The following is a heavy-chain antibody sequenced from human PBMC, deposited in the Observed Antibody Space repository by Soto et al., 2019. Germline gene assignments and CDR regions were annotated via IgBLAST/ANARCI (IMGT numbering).Heavy chain of an antibody. Sequence: GGSLRLSCAASGFTFSTYAMNWVRQAPGKGLEWVSAVSSSGGSTFYADSVKGRFTISRDNSKNTLYLQMNSLRADDAAVYYCAKKKSAVVGSPDFDYWGQGTLVTVSS. V-gene: IGHV3-23*01. CDR2: VSSSGGST. J-gene: IGHJ4*02. CDR1: GFTFSTYA. D-gene: IGHD6-13*01. CDR3: AKKKSAVVGSPDFDY.